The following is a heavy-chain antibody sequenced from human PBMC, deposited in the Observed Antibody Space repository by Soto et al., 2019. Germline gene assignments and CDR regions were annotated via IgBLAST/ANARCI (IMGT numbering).Heavy chain of an antibody. D-gene: IGHD3-22*01. Sequence: SGPTLVNPTQTLTLTCTFSGFSLTTRGVGVGWIRQPPRKALEWLALIYWDDDRRYSPSLKSRLTITKDTSKNQVVLTMTNMGPVDTATYYCARTSHYYDSSGYYYSYRVFDYWGQ. CDR3: ARTSHYYDSSGYYYSYRVFDY. CDR1: GFSLTTRGVG. V-gene: IGHV2-5*02. CDR2: IYWDDDR. J-gene: IGHJ4*02.